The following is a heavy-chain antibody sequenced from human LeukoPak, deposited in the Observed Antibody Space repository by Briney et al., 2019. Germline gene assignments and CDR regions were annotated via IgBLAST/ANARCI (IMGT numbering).Heavy chain of an antibody. D-gene: IGHD3-3*01. CDR2: LSGSGAGT. J-gene: IGHJ4*02. CDR3: AKAELGVDTFFDY. V-gene: IGHV3-23*01. Sequence: GGSLRLSCAASGFTFSDYALGWVRQAPGRGLEWVATLSGSGAGTYYSDSVQGRFTISRDNSKRTLFLQMNSLRAEDTAFYYCAKAELGVDTFFDYWDQATLVTVSS. CDR1: GFTFSDYA.